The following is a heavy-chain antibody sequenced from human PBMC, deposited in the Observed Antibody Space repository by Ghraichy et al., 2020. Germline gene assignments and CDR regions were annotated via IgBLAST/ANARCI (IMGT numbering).Heavy chain of an antibody. V-gene: IGHV4-61*01. CDR3: ARGAGATIRHGMDV. CDR1: GGSVSSGSYY. D-gene: IGHD1-26*01. J-gene: IGHJ6*02. Sequence: SETLSLTYTVSGGSVSSGSYYWSWIRQPPGKGLEWIGYIYYSGSTNYNPSLKSRVTISVDTSKNQFSLKLSSVTAADTAVYYCARGAGATIRHGMDVWGQGTTVTVSS. CDR2: IYYSGST.